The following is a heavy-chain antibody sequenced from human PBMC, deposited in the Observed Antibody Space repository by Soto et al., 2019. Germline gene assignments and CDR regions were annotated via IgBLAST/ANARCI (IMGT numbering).Heavy chain of an antibody. V-gene: IGHV3-33*01. J-gene: IGHJ4*02. D-gene: IGHD3-9*01. CDR3: ARQNYDIMTGYYYGLDPDFDD. CDR1: GFAFSSYG. Sequence: HPGGSLRLSCAACGFAFSSYGMPWVRQAPGQRLEWVGVIWYVGSNKYYADSVKGRFTISRDNSKNTLYLLRNSLRAEDTARYYCARQNYDIMTGYYYGLDPDFDDWVQGTLVTVRS. CDR2: IWYVGSNK.